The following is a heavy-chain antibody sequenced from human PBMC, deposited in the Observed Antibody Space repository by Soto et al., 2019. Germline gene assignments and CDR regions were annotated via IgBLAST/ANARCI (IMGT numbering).Heavy chain of an antibody. J-gene: IGHJ5*02. CDR1: GGSISSGDYY. Sequence: SETLSLTCTVSGGSISSGDYYWSWIRQPPGKGLEWIGYIYYSGSTYYNPSLKSRVTISVDTSKNQFSLKLSSVTAADTAVYYCARHYYDSSGYLVEQSNWFDPWGQGTLVTVSS. D-gene: IGHD3-22*01. CDR2: IYYSGST. V-gene: IGHV4-30-4*01. CDR3: ARHYYDSSGYLVEQSNWFDP.